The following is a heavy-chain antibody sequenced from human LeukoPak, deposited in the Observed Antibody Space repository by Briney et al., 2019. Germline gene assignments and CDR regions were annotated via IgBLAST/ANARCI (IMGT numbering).Heavy chain of an antibody. CDR1: GGPISSSSYY. Sequence: PSETLSLTCTVSGGPISSSSYYWGWIRQPPGKGLEWIGSIYYSGSTYYNPSLKSRVTISVDTSKNQFSLKLSSVTAADTAVYYCAKNMAVAAFDYWGQGTLVTVSS. CDR3: AKNMAVAAFDY. V-gene: IGHV4-39*01. CDR2: IYYSGST. D-gene: IGHD6-19*01. J-gene: IGHJ4*02.